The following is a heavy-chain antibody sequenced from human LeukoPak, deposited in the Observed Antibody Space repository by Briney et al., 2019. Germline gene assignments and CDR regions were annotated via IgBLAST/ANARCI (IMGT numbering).Heavy chain of an antibody. J-gene: IGHJ4*02. CDR1: GFTFSSYA. D-gene: IGHD3-10*01. Sequence: GGSLRLSCAASGFTFSSYAMSWVRQAPGKGLEWVSAISGSGSTTYSADSVKGRFTISRDSSKNTLYLQMNSLRAEDTAVYYCAKLSVVRGVITPVDYWGQGTLVTVSS. CDR2: ISGSGSTT. CDR3: AKLSVVRGVITPVDY. V-gene: IGHV3-23*01.